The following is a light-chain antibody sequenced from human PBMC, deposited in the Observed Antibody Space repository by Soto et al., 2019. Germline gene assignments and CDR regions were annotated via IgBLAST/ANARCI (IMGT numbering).Light chain of an antibody. Sequence: EIVMTQSPATLSVSPGERATLSCRASQSVSSNLAWYQQKPGQAPRLLIDGASTRATGIPARFSGSGSGTEFALTISSLQSEDFAGYYCQQYNNWPLRPFGGGTKGEIK. CDR1: QSVSSN. CDR3: QQYNNWPLRP. CDR2: GAS. J-gene: IGKJ4*01. V-gene: IGKV3-15*01.